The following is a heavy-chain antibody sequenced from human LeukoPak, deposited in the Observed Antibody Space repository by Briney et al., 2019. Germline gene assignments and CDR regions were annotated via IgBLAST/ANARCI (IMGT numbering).Heavy chain of an antibody. V-gene: IGHV1-69*01. CDR3: AAEVGCSSTSCFVDY. J-gene: IGHJ4*02. Sequence: SVKVSCTASGGTFSSYAISWVRQAPGQGLEWMGGIIPIFGTANYAQKFQGRVTITADESTSTAYMELSSLRSEDTAVYYCAAEVGCSSTSCFVDYWGQGTLVTVSS. D-gene: IGHD2-2*01. CDR2: IIPIFGTA. CDR1: GGTFSSYA.